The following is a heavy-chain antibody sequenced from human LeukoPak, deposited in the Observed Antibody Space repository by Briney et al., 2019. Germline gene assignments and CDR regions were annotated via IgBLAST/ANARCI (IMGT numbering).Heavy chain of an antibody. Sequence: PGGSLRLSCAASGFSLTTYAMGWVRQAPGKGLEWVSVISDRGDNTYYGDSVKGRFTISRDSSKNTLYLEMNSLGGEDTALYYCAKGRWGLTINNFDLWGQGTMVTVSS. CDR3: AKGRWGLTINNFDL. J-gene: IGHJ3*01. V-gene: IGHV3-23*01. CDR1: GFSLTTYA. D-gene: IGHD7-27*01. CDR2: ISDRGDNT.